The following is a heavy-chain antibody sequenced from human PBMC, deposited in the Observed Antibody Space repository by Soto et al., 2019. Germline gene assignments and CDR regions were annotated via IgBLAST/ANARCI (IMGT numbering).Heavy chain of an antibody. CDR2: IYYSGST. D-gene: IGHD6-13*01. Sequence: SATLSLTCTVSGGSISSGDYYWSWIRQPPGKGLEWIGYIYYSGSTYYNPSLKSRVTISVDTSKNQFSLKLSSVTAADTAVYYCARDTTFNYSSSWYYFDYWGQGTLVTVSS. CDR1: GGSISSGDYY. J-gene: IGHJ4*02. CDR3: ARDTTFNYSSSWYYFDY. V-gene: IGHV4-30-4*01.